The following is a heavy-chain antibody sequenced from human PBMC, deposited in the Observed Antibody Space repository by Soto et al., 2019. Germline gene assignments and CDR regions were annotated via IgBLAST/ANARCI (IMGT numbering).Heavy chain of an antibody. CDR2: ISSSSSTI. D-gene: IGHD1-26*01. J-gene: IGHJ5*02. V-gene: IGHV3-48*02. CDR1: GLTLSSYS. CDR3: AREGGNLNWFDP. Sequence: EVQLVESGGGLVQPGGSLRLSCAASGLTLSSYSRNWVGQAQGKGLEWVSYISSSSSTIYYADSVKGRFTISRDNAKNSLYLQMNSLRDEDTAVYYCAREGGNLNWFDPWGQGTLVTVSS.